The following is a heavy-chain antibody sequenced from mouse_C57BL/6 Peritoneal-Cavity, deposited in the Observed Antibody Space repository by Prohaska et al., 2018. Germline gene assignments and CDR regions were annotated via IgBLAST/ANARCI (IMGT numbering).Heavy chain of an antibody. V-gene: IGHV1-5*01. D-gene: IGHD1-1*01. Sequence: EVQLQQSGTVLARPGASVKMSCKTSGYTFTSYWMHWVKQRPGQGLEWIGAIYPGNSDTSYNQKFKGTAKLTAVTSASTAYKELSSLTTEDSAVYYCTTLVITTVVAPFAYWGQGTLVTVSA. CDR2: IYPGNSDT. J-gene: IGHJ3*01. CDR1: GYTFTSYW. CDR3: TTLVITTVVAPFAY.